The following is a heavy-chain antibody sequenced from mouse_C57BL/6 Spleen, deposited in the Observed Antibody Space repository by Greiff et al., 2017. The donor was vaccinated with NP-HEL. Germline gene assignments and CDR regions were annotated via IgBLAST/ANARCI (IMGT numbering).Heavy chain of an antibody. Sequence: VQLKESGGGLVKPGGSLKLSCAASGFTFSSYAMSWVRQTPEKRLEWVATISDGGSYTYYPDNVKGRFTISRDNAKNNLYLQMSHLKSEDTAMYYCARDRGGAFYAMDYWGQGTSVTVSS. CDR2: ISDGGSYT. D-gene: IGHD3-1*01. CDR3: ARDRGGAFYAMDY. CDR1: GFTFSSYA. V-gene: IGHV5-4*01. J-gene: IGHJ4*01.